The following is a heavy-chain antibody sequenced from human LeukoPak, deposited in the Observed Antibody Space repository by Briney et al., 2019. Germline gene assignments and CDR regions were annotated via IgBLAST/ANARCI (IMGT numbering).Heavy chain of an antibody. CDR3: ARARGSYSFGY. D-gene: IGHD1-26*01. J-gene: IGHJ4*02. CDR1: GYSLNEIS. CDR2: ISYDGSNK. Sequence: GASVKVSCKVSGYSLNEISIYWVRQAPGKGLEWVAVISYDGSNKYYADSVKGRFTISRDNSKNTLYLQMNSLRAEDTAVYYCARARGSYSFGYWGQGALVTVSS. V-gene: IGHV3-30-3*01.